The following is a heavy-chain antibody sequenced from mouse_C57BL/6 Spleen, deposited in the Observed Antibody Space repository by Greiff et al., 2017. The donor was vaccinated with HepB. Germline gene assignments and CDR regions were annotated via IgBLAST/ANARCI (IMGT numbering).Heavy chain of an antibody. CDR2: IRNKANGYTT. CDR3: ARYKRGKDSNPFAY. V-gene: IGHV7-3*01. Sequence: EVMLVESGGGLVQPGGSLSLSCAASGFTFTDYYMSWVRQPPGKALEWLGFIRNKANGYTTEYSASVKGRFTISRDNSQSILYLQMNALRAEDSATYYCARYKRGKDSNPFAYWGQGTLVTVSA. CDR1: GFTFTDYY. D-gene: IGHD2-5*01. J-gene: IGHJ3*01.